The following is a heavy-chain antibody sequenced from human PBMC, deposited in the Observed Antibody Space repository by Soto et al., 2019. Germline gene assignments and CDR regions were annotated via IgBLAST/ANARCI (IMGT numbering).Heavy chain of an antibody. Sequence: QVQLVQSGAEVKKPGSSVKVSCKASGGTFSSYAISWVRQAPGQGLEWMGGIIPIFGTANYAQKLQGRVTITADKSTSTAYMELSSLRSEDTAVYYCAGRTRNIAAAKEVDYWGQGTLVTVSS. J-gene: IGHJ4*02. V-gene: IGHV1-69*06. D-gene: IGHD6-13*01. CDR2: IIPIFGTA. CDR3: AGRTRNIAAAKEVDY. CDR1: GGTFSSYA.